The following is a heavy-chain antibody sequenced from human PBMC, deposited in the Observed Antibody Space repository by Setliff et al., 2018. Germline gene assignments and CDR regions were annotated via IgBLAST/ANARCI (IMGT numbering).Heavy chain of an antibody. CDR3: ARVRQSPYNWFDI. CDR2: IGSTGVYT. CDR1: GFSLSDYY. V-gene: IGHV3-11*05. Sequence: SCAASGFSLSDYYMSWIRQAPGKGLEWISYIGSTGVYTNYAYSVKGRFTISRDNANNSLFLQLDSLSAEDTAVYYCARVRQSPYNWFDIWGQGTLVTVSS. J-gene: IGHJ5*02.